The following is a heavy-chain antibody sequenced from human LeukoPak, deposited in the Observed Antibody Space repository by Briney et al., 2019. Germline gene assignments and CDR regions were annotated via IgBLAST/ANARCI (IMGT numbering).Heavy chain of an antibody. CDR1: GFIFSAYA. CDR3: ARSRGNSWTGPDY. D-gene: IGHD6-13*01. Sequence: GGSLRLSCAASGFIFSAYAMSWVRQAPGKGLEWVSGISGSGGSRYYADSVKGRFTISRDNSKNTLYLQINGLRAEDTAVYYCARSRGNSWTGPDYWGQGTLVTVSS. V-gene: IGHV3-23*01. J-gene: IGHJ4*02. CDR2: ISGSGGSR.